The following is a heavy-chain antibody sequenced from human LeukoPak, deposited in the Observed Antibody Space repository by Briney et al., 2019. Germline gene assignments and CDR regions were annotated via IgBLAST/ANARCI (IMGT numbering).Heavy chain of an antibody. CDR2: INHSGTA. V-gene: IGHV4-34*01. CDR1: GGSFSGYY. CDR3: GRTAYSYGRYYYYYMDV. D-gene: IGHD5-18*01. Sequence: PSENLSCNCAVYGGSFSGYYWGWIRQRPGKGREWCGEINHSGTANSNPFLRSRVTISVDTSSNQYSLMRSPLTAANAVLYYSGRTAYSYGRYYYYYMDVWGKGTTVTVS. J-gene: IGHJ6*03.